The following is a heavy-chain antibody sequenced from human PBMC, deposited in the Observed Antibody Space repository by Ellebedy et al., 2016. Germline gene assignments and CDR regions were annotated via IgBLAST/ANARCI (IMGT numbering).Heavy chain of an antibody. CDR3: ARRGYYYGSGRDYYYGMDV. D-gene: IGHD3-10*01. CDR2: IYYSGST. V-gene: IGHV4-39*01. Sequence: SETLSLTCTVSGGSISSSSYYWGWIRQPPGTGLEWIGSIYYSGSTYYNPSLKSRVTISVDTSKNQFSLKLSSVTAADTAVYYCARRGYYYGSGRDYYYGMDVWGQGTTVTVSS. CDR1: GGSISSSSYY. J-gene: IGHJ6*02.